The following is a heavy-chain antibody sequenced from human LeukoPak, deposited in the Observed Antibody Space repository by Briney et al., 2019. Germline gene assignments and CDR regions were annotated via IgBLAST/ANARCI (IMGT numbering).Heavy chain of an antibody. CDR2: ISSSSSYI. V-gene: IGHV3-21*04. CDR1: GFTFSSYS. Sequence: GGSLRLSCAASGFTFSSYSMNWVRQAPGKGLEWVSSISSSSSYIYYADSVKGRFTISRDNSKNTLYLQMNSLRAEDTAVYYCAKDHTPRLRSYLTGTTENWGQGTLVTVSS. D-gene: IGHD1-7*01. CDR3: AKDHTPRLRSYLTGTTEN. J-gene: IGHJ4*02.